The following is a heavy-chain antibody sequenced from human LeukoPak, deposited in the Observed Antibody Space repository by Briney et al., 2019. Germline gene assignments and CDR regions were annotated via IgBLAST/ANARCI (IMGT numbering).Heavy chain of an antibody. CDR3: ARDGDSTGYRYYFDY. CDR2: ISGSGGST. V-gene: IGHV3-23*01. D-gene: IGHD3-22*01. CDR1: GFTFSSYG. Sequence: GGTLRLSCAASGFTFSSYGMSWVRQAPGKGLEWVSAISGSGGSTYYADSVKGRFTISRDNSKNTLYLQMNSLRAEDTAVYYCARDGDSTGYRYYFDYWGQGTLVTVSS. J-gene: IGHJ4*02.